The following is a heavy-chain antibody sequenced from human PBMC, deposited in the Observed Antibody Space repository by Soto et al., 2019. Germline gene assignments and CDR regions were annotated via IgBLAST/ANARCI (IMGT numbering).Heavy chain of an antibody. D-gene: IGHD3-22*01. J-gene: IGHJ4*02. Sequence: QVQLVQSGAEVKKPGASVKVSCKASGHTLINYYMHWVRQAPGQGLDWLGKIDPSGNGTSYAERFQGRITLTNDTSTNTVYVELSSLRSADTAIYYCAINYYDSSAYLYWGQGTLVTVSS. CDR1: GHTLINYY. CDR2: IDPSGNGT. V-gene: IGHV1-46*01. CDR3: AINYYDSSAYLY.